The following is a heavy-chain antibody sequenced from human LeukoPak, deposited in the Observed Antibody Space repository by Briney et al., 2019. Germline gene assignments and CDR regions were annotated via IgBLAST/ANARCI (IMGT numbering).Heavy chain of an antibody. D-gene: IGHD6-13*01. V-gene: IGHV3-21*01. CDR2: ISSISTYI. Sequence: GGSLRLSCAASGFTFSAYNMNWVRQAPGKGLEWVASISSISTYIWYADSVKGRFTTSRDNTKKSLYLEMNSLRAEDTAVYYCARYPIVASSSPKIYFDYWGQGTLVTVSS. J-gene: IGHJ4*02. CDR3: ARYPIVASSSPKIYFDY. CDR1: GFTFSAYN.